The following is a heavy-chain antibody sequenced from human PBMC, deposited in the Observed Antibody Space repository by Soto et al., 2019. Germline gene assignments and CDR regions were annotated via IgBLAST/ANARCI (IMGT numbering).Heavy chain of an antibody. CDR2: IYPGDSDT. Sequence: PGESLKISCKVSGYIFTTFWIGWVRQMPGKGLEWMGIIYPGDSDTRYSPSFQGQVNISVDKSISTAFLQWSSLKAWDTAMYYCARRGQGYGMYVWGQVTRGNVSS. D-gene: IGHD3-10*01. CDR3: ARRGQGYGMYV. CDR1: GYIFTTFW. J-gene: IGHJ6*02. V-gene: IGHV5-51*01.